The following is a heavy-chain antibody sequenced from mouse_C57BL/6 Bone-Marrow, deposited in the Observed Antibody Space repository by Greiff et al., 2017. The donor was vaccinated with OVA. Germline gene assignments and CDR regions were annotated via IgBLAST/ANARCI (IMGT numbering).Heavy chain of an antibody. V-gene: IGHV1-81*01. Sequence: QVHVKQSGAELARPGASVKLSCKASGYTFTSYGISWVKQSTGQGLEWIGEIYPRSGNTYYNEKFKGKATLTADKSSSTAYMELRSLTSEDSAVYFCASTTGERAWFAYWGQGTLVTVSA. D-gene: IGHD1-1*01. J-gene: IGHJ3*01. CDR1: GYTFTSYG. CDR3: ASTTGERAWFAY. CDR2: IYPRSGNT.